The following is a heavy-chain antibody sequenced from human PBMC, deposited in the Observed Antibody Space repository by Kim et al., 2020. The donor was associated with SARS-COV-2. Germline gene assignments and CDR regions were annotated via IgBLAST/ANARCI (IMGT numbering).Heavy chain of an antibody. V-gene: IGHV3-15*01. D-gene: IGHD1-20*01. Sequence: DYAAPEKDKLTISRDASKNTVYLQMNSLKTENTAVYYCNTDYRDGGINGYWGQGTLVTVSS. J-gene: IGHJ4*02. CDR3: NTDYRDGGINGY.